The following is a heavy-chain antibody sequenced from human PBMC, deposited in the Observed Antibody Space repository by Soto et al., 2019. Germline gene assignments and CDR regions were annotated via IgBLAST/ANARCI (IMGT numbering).Heavy chain of an antibody. CDR2: ISSSSSTI. Sequence: EVQLVESGGGLVQPGGSLRLSCAASGFTFSSYSMNWVRQAPGKGLEWVSYISSSSSTIYYADSVKGRFTISRDNAKNSLYLQMNSLRYEDTAVYYCARRYRVRGWDYYGMDVWGQGTTVTVSS. V-gene: IGHV3-48*02. CDR3: ARRYRVRGWDYYGMDV. D-gene: IGHD1-26*01. J-gene: IGHJ6*02. CDR1: GFTFSSYS.